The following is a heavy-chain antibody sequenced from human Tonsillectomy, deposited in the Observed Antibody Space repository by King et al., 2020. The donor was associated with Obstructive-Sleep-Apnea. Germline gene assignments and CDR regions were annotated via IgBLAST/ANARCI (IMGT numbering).Heavy chain of an antibody. D-gene: IGHD3-10*01. CDR2: IYNSGST. J-gene: IGHJ4*02. CDR3: AREGSGSRPFDY. Sequence: QLQESGPGLVKPSETLSLMCTVSGGSISIYFWTWIRQPAGKELEWIGRIYNSGSTTYNPSLNSRVTMSVDMSKNQFSLKLSSVTAADTAVYYCAREGSGSRPFDYWGQGTLVTVSS. V-gene: IGHV4-4*07. CDR1: GGSISIYF.